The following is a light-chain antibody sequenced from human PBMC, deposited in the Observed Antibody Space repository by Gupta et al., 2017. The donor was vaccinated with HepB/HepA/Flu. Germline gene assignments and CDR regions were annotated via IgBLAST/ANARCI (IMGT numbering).Light chain of an antibody. J-gene: IGLJ2*01. CDR1: SSNIGSNT. CDR2: SNN. Sequence: QSVLTQPPSASGTPGQRVTISCSGSSSNIGSNTVNWYQQLPGTAPKLLIYSNNQRPSGGPDRVSGSKSGTSAALAISGLQAEEEADYYCEAWEDSRNGSVVFGGGTKLTVL. V-gene: IGLV1-44*01. CDR3: EAWEDSRNGSVV.